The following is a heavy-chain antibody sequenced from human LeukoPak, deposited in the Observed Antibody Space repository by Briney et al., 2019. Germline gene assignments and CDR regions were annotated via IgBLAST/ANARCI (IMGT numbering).Heavy chain of an antibody. CDR1: GFTFSSYA. CDR3: AAYSSSWYYFDY. V-gene: IGHV3-30-3*01. J-gene: IGHJ4*02. CDR2: ISYDGSNK. Sequence: GGSLRLSCAASGFTFSSYAMHWVRQAPGKGLEWVAVISYDGSNKYYADSVKGRFTISRDNSKNTLYLQMNSLRAEDTAVYYCAAYSSSWYYFDYWGQGTLVTVSS. D-gene: IGHD6-13*01.